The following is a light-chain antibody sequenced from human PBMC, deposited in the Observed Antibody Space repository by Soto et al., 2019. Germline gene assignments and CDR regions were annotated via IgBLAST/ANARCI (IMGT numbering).Light chain of an antibody. V-gene: IGLV2-8*01. J-gene: IGLJ3*02. CDR3: SSCAGSNKLV. CDR1: GSDVGAYNY. CDR2: EVS. Sequence: QSALTQPPSASGSPGQSVTISCTGTGSDVGAYNYVSWYQQLPGKAPKLIIYEVSKRPSGGPDRFSGSKSGNTASLTVSGLQAEDEADYYCSSCAGSNKLVFGGGTQLTVL.